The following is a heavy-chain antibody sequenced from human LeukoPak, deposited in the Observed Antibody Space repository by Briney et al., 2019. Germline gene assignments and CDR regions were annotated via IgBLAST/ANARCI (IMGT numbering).Heavy chain of an antibody. D-gene: IGHD6-6*01. J-gene: IGHJ4*02. CDR3: ARAMSIAARLQTIFDY. Sequence: SETLSLTCAVYGGSFSGYYWSWIRQPPGKGLEWIGEINHSGSTNYNPSLKSRVTISVDTSKNQFSLNLTSVPAADTAVYYCARAMSIAARLQTIFDYWGQGTLVTVSS. CDR1: GGSFSGYY. CDR2: INHSGST. V-gene: IGHV4-34*01.